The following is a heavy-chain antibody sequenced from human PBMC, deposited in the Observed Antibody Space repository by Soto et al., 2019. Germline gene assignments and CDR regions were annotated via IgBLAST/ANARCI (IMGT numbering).Heavy chain of an antibody. Sequence: GGSLRLSCAASGFTFSSYSMHWVRQTPGEALEWVAVVSSDGNTKYYADSVRGRFTISRDNSMNTLFLQMSSLRPEDTAVYYCAKRITIFEVVTGPYDYWGQGTLVTLSA. CDR3: AKRITIFEVVTGPYDY. D-gene: IGHD3-3*01. V-gene: IGHV3-30-3*02. J-gene: IGHJ4*02. CDR1: GFTFSSYS. CDR2: VSSDGNTK.